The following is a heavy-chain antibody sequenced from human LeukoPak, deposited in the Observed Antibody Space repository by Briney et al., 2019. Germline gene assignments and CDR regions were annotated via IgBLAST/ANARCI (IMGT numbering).Heavy chain of an antibody. D-gene: IGHD3-10*01. Sequence: LTGGSLRLSCAASGFTFSSYWMSWVRQAPGKGPEWVANIKQDESERYSVDSVKGRFTISRDNAKNSVYLHMNSLRAEDTALYYCARLSAYYYGSYFYYYMDVWGKGTTVTVSS. CDR3: ARLSAYYYGSYFYYYMDV. V-gene: IGHV3-7*01. CDR2: IKQDESER. CDR1: GFTFSSYW. J-gene: IGHJ6*03.